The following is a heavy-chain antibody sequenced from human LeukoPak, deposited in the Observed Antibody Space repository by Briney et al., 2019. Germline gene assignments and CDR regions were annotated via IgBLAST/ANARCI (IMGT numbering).Heavy chain of an antibody. CDR3: ARASWEYDY. Sequence: SEILSLTCTVSGASISSYYWSWIRQPPGKGLEWIGYIYTGGNTSYNPSLKSRVTISWDTSKSQFSLKLSSVTAADTAVYYCARASWEYDYWGQGTLVTVSS. CDR2: IYTGGNT. D-gene: IGHD7-27*01. J-gene: IGHJ4*02. V-gene: IGHV4-4*09. CDR1: GASISSYY.